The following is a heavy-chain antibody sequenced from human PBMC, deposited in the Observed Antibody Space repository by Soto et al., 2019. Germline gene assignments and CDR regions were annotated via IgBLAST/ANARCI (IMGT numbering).Heavy chain of an antibody. V-gene: IGHV1-69*02. CDR3: ARVAGFVATAGFDY. CDR2: IIPILGIA. CDR1: GGTFSSYT. Sequence: ASVKVSCKASGGTFSSYTISWVRQAPGQGLEWMGRIIPILGIANYAQKFQGRVTITADKSTSTAYMELSSLGSEDTAVYYCARVAGFVATAGFDYWGQGTLVTVSS. J-gene: IGHJ4*02. D-gene: IGHD6-19*01.